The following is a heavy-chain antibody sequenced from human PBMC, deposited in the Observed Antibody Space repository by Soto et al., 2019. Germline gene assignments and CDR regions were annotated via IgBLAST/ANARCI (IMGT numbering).Heavy chain of an antibody. CDR3: GRLGEYSQSFDP. Sequence: PSETLSLTCAVSGGSISSGGYSWSWIRQPPGKGLEWIGYTYHSGSTNYNPSLKSRVTISVDRSKNQFSLKLNSVTAADTAVYDCGRLGEYSQSFDPWGPGNLVTVSS. D-gene: IGHD2-21*01. J-gene: IGHJ5*02. CDR1: GGSISSGGYS. CDR2: TYHSGST. V-gene: IGHV4-30-2*01.